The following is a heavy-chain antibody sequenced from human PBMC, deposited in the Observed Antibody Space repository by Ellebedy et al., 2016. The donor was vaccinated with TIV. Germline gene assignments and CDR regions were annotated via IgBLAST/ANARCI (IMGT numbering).Heavy chain of an antibody. D-gene: IGHD6-19*01. CDR3: ARARSSGWLHTPDY. Sequence: AASVKVSCKASGYTFTSYFMHWVRQAPGQGLEWMGIINPSVGSTTYAQKLQGRVTMTRDTSTSTVYTELSSLRSEDTAVYYCARARSSGWLHTPDYWGQGTLVTVSS. CDR1: GYTFTSYF. J-gene: IGHJ4*02. CDR2: INPSVGST. V-gene: IGHV1-46*04.